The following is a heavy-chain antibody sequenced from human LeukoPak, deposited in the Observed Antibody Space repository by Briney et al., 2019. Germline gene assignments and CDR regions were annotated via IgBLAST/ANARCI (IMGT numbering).Heavy chain of an antibody. CDR1: GFTFSSYA. V-gene: IGHV3-30-3*01. D-gene: IGHD2-8*01. J-gene: IGHJ4*02. CDR3: ARDLYGALDY. Sequence: GRSLRLSCAASGFTFSSYAMHWVRQAPGKGLEWVAVISYDGSNKYYADSVKGRFTISRDNSKNTLYLQMNSLRAEDTAVYYCARDLYGALDYWGQGTLVTVSS. CDR2: ISYDGSNK.